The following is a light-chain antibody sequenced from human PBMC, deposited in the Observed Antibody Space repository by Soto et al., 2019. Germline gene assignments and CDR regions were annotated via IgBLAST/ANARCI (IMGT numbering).Light chain of an antibody. CDR2: DVT. J-gene: IGLJ1*01. CDR3: NSYTSSSTYV. V-gene: IGLV2-14*03. CDR1: SSDVGGFNY. Sequence: SVLTQPASVSGSPGQSITISCTGTSSDVGGFNYVSWYQQHPGKAPKLMIYDVTNRPSGVSYRFSGSKSGNTASLTISGLQAGDEADYYCNSYTSSSTYVFGTGTKLTVL.